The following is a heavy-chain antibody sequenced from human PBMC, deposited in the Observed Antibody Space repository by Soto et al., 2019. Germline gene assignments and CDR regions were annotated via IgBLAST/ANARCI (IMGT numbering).Heavy chain of an antibody. V-gene: IGHV3-11*01. Sequence: GSLRLSCAASGFTFSDYYMSWIRQAPGKGLELVSYISSSGSTIYYSDSVKGRFTISSYNAKNSLYLQMNSLRSEDTAVYYCARDERGSSIAARVWVNYFHXWGQGTLVTVSX. CDR1: GFTFSDYY. CDR3: ARDERGSSIAARVWVNYFHX. J-gene: IGHJ4*02. CDR2: ISSSGSTI. D-gene: IGHD6-6*01.